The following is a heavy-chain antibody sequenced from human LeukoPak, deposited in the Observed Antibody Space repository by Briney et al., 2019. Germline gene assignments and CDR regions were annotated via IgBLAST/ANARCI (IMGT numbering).Heavy chain of an antibody. CDR2: INHSGST. Sequence: SETLSLTCAVYGGSFTGYYWSWIRHPPGKGLEWVWEINHSGSTNHNPPLNSRVTISVNKSKNQFSLKLSSVNAADTAVYYCARAPGLVGATPTFDYWGQGTLVTVSS. CDR3: ARAPGLVGATPTFDY. J-gene: IGHJ4*02. V-gene: IGHV4-34*01. D-gene: IGHD1-26*01. CDR1: GGSFTGYY.